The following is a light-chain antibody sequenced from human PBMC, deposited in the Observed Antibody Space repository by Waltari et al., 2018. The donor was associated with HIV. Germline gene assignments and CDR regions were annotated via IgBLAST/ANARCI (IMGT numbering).Light chain of an antibody. CDR2: EGS. Sequence: QSALTQPASVSGSPGQSITISCTGTSSDGGIYNLVSWYQQYPGKATKLMIYEGSKRPSGVSNRFSCSKSGNTDSLTIAGLQTEDEADYFCCSYAGSFVVFGGGTKLTVL. CDR3: CSYAGSFVV. V-gene: IGLV2-23*01. J-gene: IGLJ2*01. CDR1: SSDGGIYNL.